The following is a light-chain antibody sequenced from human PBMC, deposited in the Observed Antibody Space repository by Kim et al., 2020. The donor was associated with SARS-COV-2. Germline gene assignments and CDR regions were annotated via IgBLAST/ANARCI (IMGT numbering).Light chain of an antibody. J-gene: IGKJ1*01. V-gene: IGKV1-27*01. CDR1: QGISNY. Sequence: ASVGDRVTITCRASQGISNYLAWYQQKPGKVPKLLIYAAAALKSGVPSRFSGSGSGTDFTLTITSLQPEDVAAYYCQQCKGAPWTFGQGTKVDIK. CDR3: QQCKGAPWT. CDR2: AAA.